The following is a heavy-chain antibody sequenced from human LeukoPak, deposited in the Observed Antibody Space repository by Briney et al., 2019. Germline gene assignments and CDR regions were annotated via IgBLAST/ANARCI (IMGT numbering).Heavy chain of an antibody. Sequence: ASVTVSCTASGYTFTSYAMHWVRQAPGQRLEWMGWINAGNGNTKYSQKFQGRVTITRDTSASTAYMELSSLRSEDTAVYYCARKGMGSYYYDSSGYYLDGAFDIWGQGTMVTVSS. J-gene: IGHJ3*02. D-gene: IGHD3-22*01. CDR1: GYTFTSYA. V-gene: IGHV1-3*01. CDR3: ARKGMGSYYYDSSGYYLDGAFDI. CDR2: INAGNGNT.